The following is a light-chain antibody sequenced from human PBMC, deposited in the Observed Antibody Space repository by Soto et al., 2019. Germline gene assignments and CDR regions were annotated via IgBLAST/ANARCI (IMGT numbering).Light chain of an antibody. Sequence: QSALTQPASVSGSPGQSITIFCSGTTNDVGGYNYVSWYQQHPGKAPKLLIYGVTDRPSGVSSRFSGSKSGNAASLTISGLQAEDEGDYYCSSYTSSYTWIFGGGTKVTVL. CDR3: SSYTSSYTWI. CDR2: GVT. V-gene: IGLV2-14*03. CDR1: TNDVGGYNY. J-gene: IGLJ3*02.